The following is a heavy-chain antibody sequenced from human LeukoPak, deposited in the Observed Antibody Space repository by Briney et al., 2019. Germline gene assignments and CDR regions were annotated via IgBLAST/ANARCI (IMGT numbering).Heavy chain of an antibody. J-gene: IGHJ4*02. Sequence: SETLSLTCAVYGGSFSGYYWSWIRQPPGKGLEWIGEINHSGSTNYNPSLKSRVTISVDTSKNQFSLILSSVTASDTAVYYCARDRGGIGGYFDYWGQGALVTVSS. CDR3: ARDRGGIGGYFDY. D-gene: IGHD3-3*01. V-gene: IGHV4-34*01. CDR2: INHSGST. CDR1: GGSFSGYY.